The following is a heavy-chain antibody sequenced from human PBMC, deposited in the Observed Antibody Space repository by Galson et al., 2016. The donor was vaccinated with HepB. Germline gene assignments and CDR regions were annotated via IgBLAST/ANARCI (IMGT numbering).Heavy chain of an antibody. CDR3: VRDRPHNWFDP. Sequence: SLRLSCAASGFTFNGLWMHWVRQAPGKGLVWVSRIDSDGNIASYADSVRGRFTISTDNAKKTVFLQMNSLRAEDTAVYYCVRDRPHNWFDPWGQGTLVTVSS. CDR1: GFTFNGLW. V-gene: IGHV3-74*01. J-gene: IGHJ5*02. CDR2: IDSDGNIA.